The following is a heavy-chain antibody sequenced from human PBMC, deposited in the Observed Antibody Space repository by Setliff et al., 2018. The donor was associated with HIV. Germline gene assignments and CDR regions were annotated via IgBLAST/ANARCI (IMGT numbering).Heavy chain of an antibody. CDR2: IFPGDSKM. Sequence: SLKISCTGSGYSFTSYWIAWVRQKPGKGLEWMGIIFPGDSKMHYSPSFQGRVTLSADKSISTAYLQWSSLQTSDSGMYYCARGIAALTASFDYWGQGSLVTVSS. CDR3: ARGIAALTASFDY. D-gene: IGHD2-21*02. J-gene: IGHJ4*02. V-gene: IGHV5-51*01. CDR1: GYSFTSYW.